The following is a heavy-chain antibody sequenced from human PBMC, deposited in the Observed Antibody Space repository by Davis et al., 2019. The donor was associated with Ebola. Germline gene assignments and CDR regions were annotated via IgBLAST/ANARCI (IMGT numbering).Heavy chain of an antibody. CDR3: ARLDYDVLTSYYVFDY. J-gene: IGHJ4*02. D-gene: IGHD3-9*01. Sequence: GESLKISCKASGYSFSNFWIGWVRQMPGKGLEWMGIIYPGDSDTRYSPSFQGQVTFSADKSINTAYLQWSSLKASDTAMYYCARLDYDVLTSYYVFDYWGQGTLVTVSS. V-gene: IGHV5-51*01. CDR1: GYSFSNFW. CDR2: IYPGDSDT.